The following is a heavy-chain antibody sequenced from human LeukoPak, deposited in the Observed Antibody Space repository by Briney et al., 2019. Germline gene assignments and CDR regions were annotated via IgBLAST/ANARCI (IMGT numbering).Heavy chain of an antibody. CDR3: AREEGGYYDSSGYYFDY. J-gene: IGHJ4*02. CDR2: ISSSRTI. CDR1: GFTFSSYD. V-gene: IGHV3-69-1*01. Sequence: GGSLRLSCAASGFTFSSYDMNWVRQAPGKGLEWVSSISSSRTIYYADSVKGRFTISRDNAKNSLYLQMNSLRAEDTAVYYCAREEGGYYDSSGYYFDYWGQGTLVTVSS. D-gene: IGHD3-22*01.